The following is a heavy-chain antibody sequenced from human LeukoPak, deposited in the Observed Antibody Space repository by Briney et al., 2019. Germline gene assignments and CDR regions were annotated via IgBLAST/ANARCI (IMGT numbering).Heavy chain of an antibody. D-gene: IGHD5-18*01. J-gene: IGHJ4*02. CDR1: GYTFTSHY. CDR3: ARVLTAMDPRGYFDY. CDR2: VNPRDGST. V-gene: IGHV1-46*01. Sequence: GASVKVSCKASGYTFTSHYMHWVRQAPGQGLEWMGIVNPRDGSTTYAQKFQGRVTMTGDTSTSTVYMELSSLRSEDTAVYYCARVLTAMDPRGYFDYWGQGTLVTVSS.